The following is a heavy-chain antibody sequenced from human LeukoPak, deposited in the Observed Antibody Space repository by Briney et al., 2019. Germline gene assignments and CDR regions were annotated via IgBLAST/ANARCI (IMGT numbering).Heavy chain of an antibody. D-gene: IGHD1-14*01. CDR1: GFTFNNYA. V-gene: IGHV3-23*01. Sequence: GGSLRLSCAASGFTFNNYAMNWVRQAPGKGLEWVSVISGSGGTTYYADSVKGRFTISRDSSKNTLYLQMNSLRAEDTAVYYCAKVSGGGLYYDGMDVWGQGTTVTVSS. J-gene: IGHJ6*02. CDR3: AKVSGGGLYYDGMDV. CDR2: ISGSGGTT.